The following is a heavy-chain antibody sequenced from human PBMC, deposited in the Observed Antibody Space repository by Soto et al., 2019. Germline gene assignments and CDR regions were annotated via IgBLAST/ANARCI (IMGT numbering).Heavy chain of an antibody. CDR1: GFTFRTYT. CDR2: IRGFSPYT. V-gene: IGHV3-21*01. J-gene: IGHJ6*02. D-gene: IGHD3-10*01. Sequence: GGSLRLSCISYGFTFRTYTMNWVRQAPGKXLEWVSGIRGFSPYTFYAESVKGRFTISRDNAKNSLYLQMDSLRAEDTAVYYCARDRGYDAHDYYYNAMDVWCQGNTVTDFS. CDR3: ARDRGYDAHDYYYNAMDV.